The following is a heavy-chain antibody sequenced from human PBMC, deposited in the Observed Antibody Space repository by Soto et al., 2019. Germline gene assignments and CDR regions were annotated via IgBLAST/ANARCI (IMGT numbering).Heavy chain of an antibody. CDR3: AKSLSASPNYFFDS. CDR2: ISYDGSNK. Sequence: GGSLRLSCAASGFTFSSYSMNWVRQAPGKGLEWVAVISYDGSNKYYADSVKGRFTISRDNSKNTLYLQMNSLRAEDTAVYYCAKSLSASPNYFFDSWGQGTLVTVSS. J-gene: IGHJ4*02. V-gene: IGHV3-30*18. CDR1: GFTFSSYS. D-gene: IGHD1-1*01.